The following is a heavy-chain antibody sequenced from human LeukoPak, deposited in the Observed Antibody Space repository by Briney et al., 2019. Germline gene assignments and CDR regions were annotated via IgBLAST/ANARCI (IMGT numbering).Heavy chain of an antibody. CDR1: GLTFRDYA. D-gene: IGHD3-10*01. J-gene: IGHJ4*02. V-gene: IGHV3-23*01. Sequence: GGSLRLSCTVSGLTFRDYAMSWVRLAPGKGLEWISTIKNGGGRTNYRTSYADSVKGRLTISRDDSMNTVFLQMNSLRAEDTAVHYCAKEYYGCFDYWGQGALVTVSS. CDR2: IKNGGGRT. CDR3: AKEYYGCFDY.